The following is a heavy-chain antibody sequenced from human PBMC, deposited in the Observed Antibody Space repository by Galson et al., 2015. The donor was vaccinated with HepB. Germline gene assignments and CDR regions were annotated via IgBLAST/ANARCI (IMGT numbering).Heavy chain of an antibody. Sequence: SLRLSCAASGFTFSSYGMHWVRQAPGKGLEWVAVIWYDGSNKYYADSVKGRFTISRDNSKNTLYLQMNSLRAEDTAVYYCARDPDYGGEYYFDYWGQGTLVTVSS. CDR3: ARDPDYGGEYYFDY. CDR2: IWYDGSNK. CDR1: GFTFSSYG. D-gene: IGHD4-23*01. V-gene: IGHV3-33*08. J-gene: IGHJ4*02.